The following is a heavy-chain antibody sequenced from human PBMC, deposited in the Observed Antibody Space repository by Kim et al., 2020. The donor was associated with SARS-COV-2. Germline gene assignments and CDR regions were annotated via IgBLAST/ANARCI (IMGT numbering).Heavy chain of an antibody. V-gene: IGHV3-11*06. D-gene: IGHD3-10*01. J-gene: IGHJ5*02. Sequence: VKGRFTISRDNAKNSLYLQMNSLRAEDTAVYYCARDKDYYGSGSYTRFDPWGQGTLVTVSS. CDR3: ARDKDYYGSGSYTRFDP.